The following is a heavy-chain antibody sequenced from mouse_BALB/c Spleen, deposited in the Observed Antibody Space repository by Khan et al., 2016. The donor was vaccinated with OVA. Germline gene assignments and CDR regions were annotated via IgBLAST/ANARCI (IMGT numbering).Heavy chain of an antibody. CDR3: SRVNYGSRDYFDY. D-gene: IGHD1-1*01. V-gene: IGHV1-9*01. Sequence: VQLQESGAELMKPGASVKISCKATGYTFSSYWLEWVKQRPGHGLEWIGEILPGSGSSNYNEKFKGKATFTADISSNTAYMQLSSRTSEDSAVYYWSRVNYGSRDYFDYWGQGTTLTVSS. J-gene: IGHJ2*01. CDR1: GYTFSSYW. CDR2: ILPGSGSS.